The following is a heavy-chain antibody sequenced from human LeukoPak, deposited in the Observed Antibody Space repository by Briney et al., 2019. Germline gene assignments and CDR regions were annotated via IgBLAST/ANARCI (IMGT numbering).Heavy chain of an antibody. CDR3: ARGCSSATCYHGIGWFDP. V-gene: IGHV1-18*01. Sequence: ASVKVSCKASGYTFTNYGINWVRQAPGQGLEWMGWNSAYNDNTNCAQKLQGRVTMTTDTSTSTAYIELRSLRSDDTAVYYCARGCSSATCYHGIGWFDPWGQGTLVTVSS. J-gene: IGHJ5*02. CDR2: NSAYNDNT. D-gene: IGHD2-2*01. CDR1: GYTFTNYG.